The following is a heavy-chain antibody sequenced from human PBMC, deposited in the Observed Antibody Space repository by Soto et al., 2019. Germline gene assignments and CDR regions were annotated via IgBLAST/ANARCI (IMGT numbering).Heavy chain of an antibody. CDR3: ARDRGVGCSGGRCYFYAMDV. V-gene: IGHV4-61*01. D-gene: IGHD2-15*01. J-gene: IGHJ6*02. Sequence: QVQLQQSGPGLVKPSETLTLTCTVSGGSVTSGNNYWSWIRQSPGKGLEWIGYIYSSGTTNYNLSLKGRVNVSLDTSKSQFSLRLSSMTAADTAVYFCARDRGVGCSGGRCYFYAMDVWGQWTTVTVAS. CDR1: GGSVTSGNNY. CDR2: IYSSGTT.